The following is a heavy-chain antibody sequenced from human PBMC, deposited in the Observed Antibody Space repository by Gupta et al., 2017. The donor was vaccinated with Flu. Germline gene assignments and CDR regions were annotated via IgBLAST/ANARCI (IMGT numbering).Heavy chain of an antibody. CDR1: GFSCRSYW. D-gene: IGHD6-13*01. V-gene: IGHV3-74*01. CDR3: ATCGSDWYMSL. CDR2: IDSDGSFT. J-gene: IGHJ4*02. Sequence: EGQLVASGGGLVQPGGSLRLSCVPSGFSCRSYWMHWVRQAPGKGLVWVSRIDSDGSFTSHADSMKGRVTITRDNAKNTLYLQMKSMTAEDTAVYYGATCGSDWYMSLWGQGTLVTVSS.